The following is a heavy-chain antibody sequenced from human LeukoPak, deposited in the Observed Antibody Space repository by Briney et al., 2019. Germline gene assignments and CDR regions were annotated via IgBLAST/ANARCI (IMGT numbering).Heavy chain of an antibody. CDR1: GFTFSSYA. CDR2: ISSNGGST. V-gene: IGHV3-64*01. CDR3: ARGSHRDGYNY. J-gene: IGHJ4*02. Sequence: GGSLRLSCAASGFTFSSYAMHWVRQAPGKGLEYVSAISSNGGSTYYANSVKGRFTISRDNSKNTLYLQMGSLRAEDMAVYYCARGSHRDGYNYWGQGTLVTVSS. D-gene: IGHD5-24*01.